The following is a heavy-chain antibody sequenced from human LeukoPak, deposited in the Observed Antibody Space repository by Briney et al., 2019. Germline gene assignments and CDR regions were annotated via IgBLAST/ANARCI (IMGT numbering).Heavy chain of an antibody. CDR3: ARDPALGGGNFDY. CDR1: GYTFTSYG. Sequence: ASVKVSCKASGYTFTSYGISWVRQAPGQGLEWMGWISAYNGNTNYAQKLQGRVTMTTDTSTNTPYMELRSLRSDDTAVYYCARDPALGGGNFDYWGQGTLVTVSS. D-gene: IGHD4-23*01. J-gene: IGHJ4*02. CDR2: ISAYNGNT. V-gene: IGHV1-18*01.